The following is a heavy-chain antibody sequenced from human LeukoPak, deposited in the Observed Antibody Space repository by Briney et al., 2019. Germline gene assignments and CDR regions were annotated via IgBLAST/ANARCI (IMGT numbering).Heavy chain of an antibody. J-gene: IGHJ4*02. CDR1: GFTFSSYA. Sequence: GGSLRLSCAASGFTFSSYAMGWVRQAPGKGLEWVSAISGNGGATYYADSVKGRFSISRDNSKNTLYLDMNSLRGDDTAVYYCAKSSRATPYYFDYWGQGTLVTVSS. CDR3: AKSSRATPYYFDY. V-gene: IGHV3-23*01. D-gene: IGHD5-12*01. CDR2: ISGNGGAT.